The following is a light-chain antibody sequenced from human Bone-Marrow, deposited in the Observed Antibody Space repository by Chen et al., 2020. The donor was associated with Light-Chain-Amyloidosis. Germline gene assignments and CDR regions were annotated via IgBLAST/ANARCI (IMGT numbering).Light chain of an antibody. CDR2: GSS. Sequence: EIVLTQSPGTLSLSPGEGANLSGRASQTISSNYLTWYQQKFGQAPRLLIYGSSSRATGIPDRFTGSESGTDFTLTINRLEPEDFAMYYCQQYGTSPLTFGGGTKVEIK. V-gene: IGKV3-20*01. CDR3: QQYGTSPLT. J-gene: IGKJ4*01. CDR1: QTISSNY.